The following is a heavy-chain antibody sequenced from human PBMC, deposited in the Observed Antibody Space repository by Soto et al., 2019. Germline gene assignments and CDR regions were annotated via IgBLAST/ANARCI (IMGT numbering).Heavy chain of an antibody. D-gene: IGHD2-2*01. J-gene: IGHJ3*02. Sequence: LSLTCTVSGGSISSGGYYWSWIRQHPGKGLEWIGYIYYSGGTYYNPSLKSRVTISVDTSKNQFSLKLSSVTAADTAVYYCARDRCSSTSCYVGHDAFDIWGQGTMVTVSS. CDR2: IYYSGGT. V-gene: IGHV4-31*03. CDR1: GGSISSGGYY. CDR3: ARDRCSSTSCYVGHDAFDI.